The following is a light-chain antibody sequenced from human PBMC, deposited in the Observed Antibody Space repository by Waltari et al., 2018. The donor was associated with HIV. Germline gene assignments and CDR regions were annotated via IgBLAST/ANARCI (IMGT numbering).Light chain of an antibody. CDR3: QQYNNWHT. CDR1: QSVSSN. Sequence: DIVMTQSPATLSVSPGERATLSCRASQSVSSNLAWYQQKPGQAPRLLIYGASTRAAGVPARFSGSGSGTEFTLTISSLQSEDFAVYYCQQYNNWHTFGPGTKVDIK. J-gene: IGKJ3*01. V-gene: IGKV3-15*01. CDR2: GAS.